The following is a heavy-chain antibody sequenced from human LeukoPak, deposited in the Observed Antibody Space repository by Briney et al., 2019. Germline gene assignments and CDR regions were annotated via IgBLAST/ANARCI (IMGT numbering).Heavy chain of an antibody. Sequence: GGALRLSRAASGINFRNSGMHWVRQAPSKGLEWVTFIQNDGSDKYYAASVKGRFTISRDNSKNTVYLHMASLRADDTALYYCAREGGRAVPGRFDQWGQGTLVTVSS. CDR1: GINFRNSG. CDR3: AREGGRAVPGRFDQ. CDR2: IQNDGSDK. V-gene: IGHV3-30*02. J-gene: IGHJ4*02. D-gene: IGHD6-13*01.